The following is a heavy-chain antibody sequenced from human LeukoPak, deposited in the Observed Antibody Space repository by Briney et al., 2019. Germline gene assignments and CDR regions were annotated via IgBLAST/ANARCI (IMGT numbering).Heavy chain of an antibody. CDR2: IIPILGIA. CDR1: GGTFSSYT. J-gene: IGHJ4*02. Sequence: ASVKVSCKASGGTFSSYTISWVRRAPGQGLEWMGRIIPILGIANYAQKFQGRVTITADKSTSTAYMELSSLRSEDTAVYYCASDSSSGYSYGIFDYWGQGTLVTVSS. CDR3: ASDSSSGYSYGIFDY. D-gene: IGHD5-18*01. V-gene: IGHV1-69*02.